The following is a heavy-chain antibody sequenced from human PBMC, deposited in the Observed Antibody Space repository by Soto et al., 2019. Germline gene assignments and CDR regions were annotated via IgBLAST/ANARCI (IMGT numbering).Heavy chain of an antibody. J-gene: IGHJ6*03. D-gene: IGHD5-18*01. V-gene: IGHV3-21*01. CDR2: ISSSSSFI. Sequence: GGSLRLSCTGSGFTFSAYSLIWVRQAPGKGLEWVSSISSSSSFIDYADSVKGRFTISRDNVRKSLYLQMNSLRGEDTAVYYCARDPRIQRYYYYMDVWGKGTTVTVSS. CDR1: GFTFSAYS. CDR3: ARDPRIQRYYYYMDV.